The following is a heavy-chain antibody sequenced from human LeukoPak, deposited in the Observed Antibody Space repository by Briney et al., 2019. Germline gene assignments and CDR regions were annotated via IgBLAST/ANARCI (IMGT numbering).Heavy chain of an antibody. CDR3: ARVSGGNWFDP. V-gene: IGHV3-53*01. CDR1: GFTFSIYA. CDR2: IYSGGST. J-gene: IGHJ5*02. Sequence: GGSLRLSCAASGFTFSIYAMSWVRQAPGKGLEWVSVIYSGGSTYYADSVKGRFTISRDNSKNTLYLQMNSLRAEDTAVYYCARVSGGNWFDPWGQGTLVTVSS. D-gene: IGHD3-10*01.